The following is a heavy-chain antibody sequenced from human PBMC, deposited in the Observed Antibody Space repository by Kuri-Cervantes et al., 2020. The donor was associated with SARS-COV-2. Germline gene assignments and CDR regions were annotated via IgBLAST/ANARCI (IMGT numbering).Heavy chain of an antibody. CDR3: ARGDYNVLTGYAAYYYYMDV. J-gene: IGHJ6*03. D-gene: IGHD3/OR15-3a*01. CDR2: INHSGST. V-gene: IGHV4-34*01. CDR1: GGSFSGYY. Sequence: SETLSLTCAVYGGSFSGYYWSWIRQPPGKGLEWIGEINHSGSTNYNPSLKSRVTISVDTSKNQFSLKLSSVTAADTAVYYCARGDYNVLTGYAAYYYYMDVWGKGTTVTVSS.